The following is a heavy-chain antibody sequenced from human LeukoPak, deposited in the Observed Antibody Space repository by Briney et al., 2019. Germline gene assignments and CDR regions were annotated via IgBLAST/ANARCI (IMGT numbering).Heavy chain of an antibody. CDR2: ISYDGSNK. V-gene: IGHV3-30-3*01. J-gene: IGHJ4*02. D-gene: IGHD3-22*01. CDR3: ARDAMYYYDSSGYSAYFDY. Sequence: PGGSLRLSCAASGFTFSSYAMHWVRQAPGKGLEWVAVISYDGSNKYYADSVKGRFTISRDNSKNTLYLQMNSLRAEDTAVHYCARDAMYYYDSSGYSAYFDYWGQGTLVTVSS. CDR1: GFTFSSYA.